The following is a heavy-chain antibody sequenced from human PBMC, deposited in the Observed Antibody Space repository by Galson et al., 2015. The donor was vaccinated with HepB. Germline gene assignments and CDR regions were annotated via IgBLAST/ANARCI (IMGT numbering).Heavy chain of an antibody. Sequence: QSGAEVKKPGESLKISCKGSGYRFTNYWIGWVRQMPGKGLEWMGYIYPGDPYTTYSPSFQGQVTISADKSINTAYLQWSSLKTSDTALYYWARSAVPVARGYYYYYGMDVWGQGTTVTVSS. D-gene: IGHD2-2*01. CDR2: IYPGDPYT. J-gene: IGHJ6*02. CDR1: GYRFTNYW. V-gene: IGHV5-51*01. CDR3: ARSAVPVARGYYYYYGMDV.